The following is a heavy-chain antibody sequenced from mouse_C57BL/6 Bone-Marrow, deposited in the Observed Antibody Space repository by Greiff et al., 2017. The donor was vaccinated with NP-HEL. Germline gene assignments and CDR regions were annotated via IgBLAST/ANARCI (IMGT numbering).Heavy chain of an antibody. D-gene: IGHD1-1*01. Sequence: QVHVKQPGAELVKPGASVKVSCKASGYTFTSYWMHWVKQRPGQGLEWIGRIHPSDSDTNYNQKFKGKATLTVDKSSSTAYMQLSSLTSEDSAVYYCAIGGNTVGYFDYWGQGTTLTVSS. J-gene: IGHJ2*01. CDR2: IHPSDSDT. CDR3: AIGGNTVGYFDY. CDR1: GYTFTSYW. V-gene: IGHV1-74*01.